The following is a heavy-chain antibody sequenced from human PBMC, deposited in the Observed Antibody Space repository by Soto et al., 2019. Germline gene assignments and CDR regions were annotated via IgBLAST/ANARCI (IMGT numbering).Heavy chain of an antibody. CDR3: ARDAAQWLVTKRLDY. Sequence: ASVKVSCKASGYTFTSYGISWLRQAPGQGLEWMGWISAYNGNTNYAQKLQGRVTMTTDTSTSTAYMELRSLRSDDTAVYYCARDAAQWLVTKRLDYWGQGTLVTVSS. D-gene: IGHD6-19*01. V-gene: IGHV1-18*01. CDR2: ISAYNGNT. CDR1: GYTFTSYG. J-gene: IGHJ4*02.